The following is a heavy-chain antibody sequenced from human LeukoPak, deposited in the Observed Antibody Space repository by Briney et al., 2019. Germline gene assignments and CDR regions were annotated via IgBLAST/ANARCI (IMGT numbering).Heavy chain of an antibody. J-gene: IGHJ4*02. CDR2: INPNSGAT. V-gene: IGHV1-2*02. Sequence: GASVKVSCKSSGYTFTDYFIHWVRQAPGQGLEWMGWINPNSGATKYAQKFQGRVSMTRDTSINTAYMDLTNLRSDDTAIFYCARVKKLMPELEFWGQGTLVTASS. CDR3: ARVKKLMPELEF. CDR1: GYTFTDYF. D-gene: IGHD2-2*01.